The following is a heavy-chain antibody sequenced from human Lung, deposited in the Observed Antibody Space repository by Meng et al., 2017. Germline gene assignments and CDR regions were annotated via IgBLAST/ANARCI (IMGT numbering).Heavy chain of an antibody. J-gene: IGHJ4*01. V-gene: IGHV3-15*01. CDR3: SGHVDY. CDR1: GFTFSNAW. Sequence: EVQLVESGGGFGKPGGSLRLSCAASGFTFSNAWRTWVRQAPGKGLEWIGRMKSNVDGGTVDYAAAVKGRFFISRDDSENTFYLQMNSLKTEDTAVYYCSGHVDYWGHGTLVTVSS. CDR2: MKSNVDGGTV.